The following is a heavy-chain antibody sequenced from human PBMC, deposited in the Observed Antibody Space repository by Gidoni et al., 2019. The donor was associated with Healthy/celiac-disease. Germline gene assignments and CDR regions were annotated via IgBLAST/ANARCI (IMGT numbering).Heavy chain of an antibody. J-gene: IGHJ1*01. CDR3: ARAPRIAARPRYFQH. V-gene: IGHV3-21*01. CDR2: ISSSGSTI. CDR1: GFTLRSYS. Sequence: EVQLVESGGGLVKPGGSLRLSWAASGFTLRSYSMNWVRQAPGKGLEWVSSISSSGSTIYYADSVKGRFTISRDNAKNSLYLQMNSLRAEDTAVYYCARAPRIAARPRYFQHWGQGTLVTVSS. D-gene: IGHD6-6*01.